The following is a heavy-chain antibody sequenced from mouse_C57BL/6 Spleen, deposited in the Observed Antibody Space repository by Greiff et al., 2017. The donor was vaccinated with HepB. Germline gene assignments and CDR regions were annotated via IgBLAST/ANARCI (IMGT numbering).Heavy chain of an antibody. J-gene: IGHJ4*01. CDR3: ARDYGSSYVYYYAMDY. CDR2: IDPANGNT. CDR1: GFNIKNTY. Sequence: VQLKQSVAELVRPGASVKLSCTASGFNIKNTYMHWVKQRPEQGLGWIGRIDPANGNTKYAPKFQGKATITADTSSNTAYLQLSSLTSEDTAIYYCARDYGSSYVYYYAMDYWGQGTSVTVSS. V-gene: IGHV14-3*01. D-gene: IGHD1-1*01.